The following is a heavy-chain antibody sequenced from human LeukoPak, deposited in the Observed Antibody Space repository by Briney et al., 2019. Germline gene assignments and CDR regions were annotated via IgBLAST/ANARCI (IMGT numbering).Heavy chain of an antibody. CDR2: ISYDGSNK. CDR1: GFTFSSYG. CDR3: ARDSPYSSGWWVQL. D-gene: IGHD6-19*01. J-gene: IGHJ4*02. Sequence: PGRSLRLSCAASGFTFSSYGMHWVRQAPGKGLEWVAVISYDGSNKYYADSVKGRFTISRDNSKNTLYLHMNSLRPEDTAVYYCARDSPYSSGWWVQLWGQGTLVTVSS. V-gene: IGHV3-30*03.